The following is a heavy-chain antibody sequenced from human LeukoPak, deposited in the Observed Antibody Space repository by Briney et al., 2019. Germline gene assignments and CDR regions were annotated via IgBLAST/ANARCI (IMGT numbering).Heavy chain of an antibody. CDR2: IYYSGST. V-gene: IGHV4-39*01. J-gene: IGHJ6*02. CDR1: GGSISSSSYY. Sequence: SETLSLTCTVSGGSISSSSYYWGWIRQPPGKGLEWIGSIYYSGSTYYNPSLKSRVTISVDTSKNQFSLKLSSVTAADTAVYYCARYPPYYDILTDNYYYYGMDVWGQGTTVTVSS. D-gene: IGHD3-9*01. CDR3: ARYPPYYDILTDNYYYYGMDV.